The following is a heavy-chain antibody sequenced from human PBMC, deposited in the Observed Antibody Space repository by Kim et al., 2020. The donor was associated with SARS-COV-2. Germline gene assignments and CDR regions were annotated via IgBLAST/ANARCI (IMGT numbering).Heavy chain of an antibody. CDR2: IYYSGST. CDR1: GGSISSSSYY. Sequence: SETLSLTCTVSGGSISSSSYYWGWIRQPPGKGLEWIGSIYYSGSTYYNPSLKSRVTISVDTSKNQFSLKLSSVTAADTAVYYCARPTARVSSSWYKGGWFDPWGQGTLVTVSS. J-gene: IGHJ5*02. D-gene: IGHD6-13*01. CDR3: ARPTARVSSSWYKGGWFDP. V-gene: IGHV4-39*01.